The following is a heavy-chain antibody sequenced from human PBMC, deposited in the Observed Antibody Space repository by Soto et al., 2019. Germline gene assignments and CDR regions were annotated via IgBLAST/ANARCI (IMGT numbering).Heavy chain of an antibody. D-gene: IGHD3-3*01. V-gene: IGHV1-8*01. Sequence: QAQLVQSEAEVRKPGASVKVSCKASGYTFTTYDINWVRQAPGQGLEWLGWMDPNSGSTGYAQNFQGRITMTMNISRNTAHMELSSLKSEDTAVYYCARERKFDFWRQGLDVWGQGPTVTVSS. J-gene: IGHJ6*02. CDR3: ARERKFDFWRQGLDV. CDR2: MDPNSGST. CDR1: GYTFTTYD.